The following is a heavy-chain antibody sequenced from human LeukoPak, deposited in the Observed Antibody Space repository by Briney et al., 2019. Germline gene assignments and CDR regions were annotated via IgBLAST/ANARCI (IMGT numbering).Heavy chain of an antibody. J-gene: IGHJ4*02. V-gene: IGHV1-46*01. D-gene: IGHD2-2*01. CDR1: GYTFTGYY. CDR2: INPSGGST. CDR3: ARDAVPGGRPKYYFDY. Sequence: ASVKVSCKASGYTFTGYYMHWVRQAPGQGLEWMGWINPSGGSTSYAQKFQGRVTMTRDTSTSTVYMELSSLRSEDTAVYYCARDAVPGGRPKYYFDYWGQGTLVTVSS.